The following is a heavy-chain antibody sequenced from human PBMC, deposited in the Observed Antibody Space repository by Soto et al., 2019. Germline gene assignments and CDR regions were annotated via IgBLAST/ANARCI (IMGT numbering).Heavy chain of an antibody. CDR2: IKTKPDDGTI. Sequence: SLRLSFADSGLIFSDVWMTWGRQAPGKGLEWVGRIKTKPDDGTIDYAAPVRGRFTISRDDSKNTLYLQMTSLTPDDTGVYYCTTSNLGVDFWGPGTLVTAPQ. CDR1: GLIFSDVW. CDR3: TTSNLGVDF. D-gene: IGHD1-1*01. J-gene: IGHJ4*02. V-gene: IGHV3-15*01.